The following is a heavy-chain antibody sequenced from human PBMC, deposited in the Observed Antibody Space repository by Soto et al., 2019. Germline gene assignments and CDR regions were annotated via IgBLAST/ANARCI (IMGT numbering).Heavy chain of an antibody. D-gene: IGHD2-2*01. Sequence: EIQLLESGGGLARPGGSLRLSCVASGFSFSDYGMSWVRQSPQKTLEWVASISGNKMTTFYPDSVKGRFFISRDKSDNTLHLQMNSLRDDDTAIYYCAKPRLNTITSLSDYWGQVVQVTVSS. CDR1: GFSFSDYG. J-gene: IGHJ1*01. V-gene: IGHV3-23*01. CDR2: ISGNKMTT. CDR3: AKPRLNTITSLSDY.